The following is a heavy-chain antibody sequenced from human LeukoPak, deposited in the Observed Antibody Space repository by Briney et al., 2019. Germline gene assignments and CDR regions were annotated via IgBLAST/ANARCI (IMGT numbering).Heavy chain of an antibody. V-gene: IGHV3-74*01. CDR2: INSDGSST. J-gene: IGHJ4*02. CDR1: GFGFSNSW. CDR3: AKYSSGWYGLDY. Sequence: GGSLRLSCAASGFGFSNSWMHWVRQAPGKGLVWVSRINSDGSSTNYADSVKGRFTISRDNAKNTLYLQMNSLRAEDTAVYYCAKYSSGWYGLDYWGQGTLVTVSS. D-gene: IGHD6-19*01.